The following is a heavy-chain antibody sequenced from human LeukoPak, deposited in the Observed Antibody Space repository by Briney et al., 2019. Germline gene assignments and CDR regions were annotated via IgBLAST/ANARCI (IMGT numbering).Heavy chain of an antibody. CDR1: GYTFTSYG. CDR3: ALLKSYYYYMDV. V-gene: IGHV1-18*01. Sequence: AAVKVSFKASGYTFTSYGIGWERQPPGQGLGWMGWISAYNGNTNYAQKLQGRVTMTTYTSTSTAYMELRRLRSDDTDVYYCALLKSYYYYMDVWGKGTTVTVSS. CDR2: ISAYNGNT. J-gene: IGHJ6*03.